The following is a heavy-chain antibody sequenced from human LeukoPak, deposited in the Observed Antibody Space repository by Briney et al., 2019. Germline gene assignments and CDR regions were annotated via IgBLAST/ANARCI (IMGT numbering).Heavy chain of an antibody. J-gene: IGHJ4*02. CDR2: ISGSGGST. V-gene: IGHV3-23*01. CDR1: GFTFSSYA. D-gene: IGHD3-22*01. CDR3: AKDLYYYDSSGKPGGFDY. Sequence: SGGSLRLSCAASGFTFSSYAMSWVRQAPGKGLEWVSAISGSGGSTYYADSVKGRFTISRDNSKNTLYLQMNSLRAEDTAVYYCAKDLYYYDSSGKPGGFDYWGQGTLVTVSS.